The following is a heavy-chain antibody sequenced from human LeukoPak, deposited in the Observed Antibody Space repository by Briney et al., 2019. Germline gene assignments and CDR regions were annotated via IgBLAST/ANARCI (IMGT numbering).Heavy chain of an antibody. CDR1: GFTFSGYA. CDR3: ARVGYYASGPFSYFDY. CDR2: ISYDGSNE. V-gene: IGHV3-30-3*01. D-gene: IGHD3-10*01. J-gene: IGHJ4*02. Sequence: GGSLRLSCAASGFTFSGYAMHWVRQAPGKGLEWVAVISYDGSNEYYADSVKGLFPISRDNSKNTLYLQMNSMSVEDTAVYYCARVGYYASGPFSYFDYWGQGTLVTVSS.